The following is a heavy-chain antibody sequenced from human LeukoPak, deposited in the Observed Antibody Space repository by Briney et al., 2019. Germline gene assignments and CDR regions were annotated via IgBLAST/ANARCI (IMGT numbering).Heavy chain of an antibody. D-gene: IGHD3-3*01. CDR3: ARSTKLTIFDDY. Sequence: GGSLRLSCAASGFTFNSHAMTWVRQAPGKGLEWVSSISSSSSYIYYADSVKGRFTISRDNAKNSLYLQMNSLRAEDTAVYYCARSTKLTIFDDYWGQGTLVTVSS. CDR2: ISSSSSYI. V-gene: IGHV3-21*01. J-gene: IGHJ4*02. CDR1: GFTFNSHA.